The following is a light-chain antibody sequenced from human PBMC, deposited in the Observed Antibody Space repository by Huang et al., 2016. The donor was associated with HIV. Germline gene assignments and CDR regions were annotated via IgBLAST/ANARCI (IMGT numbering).Light chain of an antibody. CDR1: ETIDSNY. CDR3: QQYGTSPLT. J-gene: IGKJ1*01. V-gene: IGKV3-20*01. Sequence: EVVLTQSPGTLSLSPGKRVALSCRASETIDSNYFAWYRQSPGQAPRLLIYGASNRATDTPDRFSGSGAGTDFTLTITKLEPEDSAVYYCQQYGTSPLTFGQGTRVEIK. CDR2: GAS.